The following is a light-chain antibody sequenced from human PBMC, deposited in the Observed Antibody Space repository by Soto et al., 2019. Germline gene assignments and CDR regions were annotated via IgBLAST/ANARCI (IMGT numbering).Light chain of an antibody. J-gene: IGKJ5*01. V-gene: IGKV1-33*01. Sequence: DSQMTQSPSSLSASVGDRVTITCQATQDIRKYLNWYQQKPGKAPKLLIYDASSLETGVPSRFSGSGSGTDFTFTISSLQPEDFATYYCQQYDNLPLIFGQGTRLEIK. CDR2: DAS. CDR3: QQYDNLPLI. CDR1: QDIRKY.